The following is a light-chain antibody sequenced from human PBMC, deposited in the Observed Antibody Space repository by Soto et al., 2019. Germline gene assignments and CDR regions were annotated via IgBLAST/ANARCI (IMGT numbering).Light chain of an antibody. Sequence: EIVLTQSPGTLSLSPGERATLSCRASQSVSNSYLAWYQQKPGQAPRLLIYGASSRATGIPDRFSGSGSGTDFTLTISRLEPEDFAVYYCQQYGSSRWTFGQGTKVHIK. J-gene: IGKJ1*01. CDR2: GAS. V-gene: IGKV3-20*01. CDR3: QQYGSSRWT. CDR1: QSVSNSY.